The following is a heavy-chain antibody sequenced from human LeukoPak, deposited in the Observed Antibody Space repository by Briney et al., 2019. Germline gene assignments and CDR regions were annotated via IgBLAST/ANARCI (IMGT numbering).Heavy chain of an antibody. CDR1: GYTFTGYY. CDR3: ARPAGSGRPFDY. CDR2: INPNSGGT. D-gene: IGHD3-3*01. Sequence: VKVSCKASGYTFTGYYMHWVRRAPGQGLEWMGWINPNSGGTNFAQKFQGRVTITADKSTSTAYMELSSLRSEDTAVYYCARPAGSGRPFDYWGQGTLVTVSS. J-gene: IGHJ4*02. V-gene: IGHV1-2*02.